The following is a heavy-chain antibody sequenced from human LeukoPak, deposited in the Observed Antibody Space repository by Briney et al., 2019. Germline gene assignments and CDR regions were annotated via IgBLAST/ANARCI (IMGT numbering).Heavy chain of an antibody. CDR3: ATDHYVWGSYRPMDY. CDR1: GGTFSSYA. V-gene: IGHV1-69*05. D-gene: IGHD3-16*01. J-gene: IGHJ4*02. CDR2: IIPIFGTA. Sequence: ASVKVSCKASGGTFSSYAISWVRQAPGQGLEWMGSIIPIFGTANYAQKFQGRVTITTDESTSTAYMELSSLRSEDTAVYYCATDHYVWGSYRPMDYWGQGTLVTVSS.